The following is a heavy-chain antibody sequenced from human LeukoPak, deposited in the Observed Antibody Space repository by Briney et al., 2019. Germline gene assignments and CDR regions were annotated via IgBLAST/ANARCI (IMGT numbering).Heavy chain of an antibody. Sequence: PSETLPLTCAVYGGSFSGYYWSWIRQPPGKGLEWIGEIDHSGSTNYNPSLKSRVTISVDTSKNQFSLKLSSVTAADTAVYYCARGLGYSGYSYYYYYYYMDVWGKGTTVTVSS. J-gene: IGHJ6*03. CDR1: GGSFSGYY. CDR2: IDHSGST. CDR3: ARGLGYSGYSYYYYYYYMDV. V-gene: IGHV4-34*01. D-gene: IGHD5-12*01.